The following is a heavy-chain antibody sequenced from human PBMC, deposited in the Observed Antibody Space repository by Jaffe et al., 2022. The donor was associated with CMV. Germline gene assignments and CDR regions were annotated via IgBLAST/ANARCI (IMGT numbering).Heavy chain of an antibody. Sequence: QVQLQQWGAGLLKPSETLSLTCAVYGGSFSGYYWSWIRQPPGKGLEWIGEINHSGSTNYNPSLKSRVTISVDTSKNQFSLKLSSVTAADTAVYYCARRDGYRGYYFDYWGQGTLVTVSS. J-gene: IGHJ4*02. CDR3: ARRDGYRGYYFDY. CDR2: INHSGST. D-gene: IGHD5-12*01. CDR1: GGSFSGYY. V-gene: IGHV4-34*01.